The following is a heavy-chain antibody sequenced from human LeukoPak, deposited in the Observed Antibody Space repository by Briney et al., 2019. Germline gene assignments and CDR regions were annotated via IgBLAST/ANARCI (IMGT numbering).Heavy chain of an antibody. Sequence: GGSLRLSCAASGFTFSSYAMHWVRQAPGKGLEWVAVISYDGSNKYYADSVKGRFTISRDNSKNTLYLQVNSLRAEDTAVYYCARAEGYSSSWYEIDYWGQGTLVTVSS. CDR1: GFTFSSYA. CDR3: ARAEGYSSSWYEIDY. CDR2: ISYDGSNK. D-gene: IGHD6-13*01. J-gene: IGHJ4*02. V-gene: IGHV3-30*04.